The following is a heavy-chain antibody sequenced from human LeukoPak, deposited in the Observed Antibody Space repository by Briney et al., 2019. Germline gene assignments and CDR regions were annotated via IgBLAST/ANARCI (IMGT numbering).Heavy chain of an antibody. Sequence: GGSLRLSCAASGFTVSSTYMSWVRQAPGKGLGWVSVIYSGGSTYYADSVKGRFTISRDNSKNTLYLQMNSLRAEDTAVYYCARNLPGLPLDYWGQGTLVTVSS. CDR3: ARNLPGLPLDY. CDR2: IYSGGST. V-gene: IGHV3-53*01. J-gene: IGHJ4*02. CDR1: GFTVSSTY. D-gene: IGHD1-14*01.